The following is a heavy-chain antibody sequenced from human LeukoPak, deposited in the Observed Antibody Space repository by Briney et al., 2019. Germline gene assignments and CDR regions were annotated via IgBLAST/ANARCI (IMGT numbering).Heavy chain of an antibody. CDR1: GYTFTDYY. D-gene: IGHD6-19*01. CDR3: ATAASSGWYVYDY. CDR2: VDPEDGET. V-gene: IGHV1-69-2*01. Sequence: ASVKISCKGSGYTFTDYYMHWVQQAPGKGREWMGLVDPEDGETIYAEKFQGRVTITADTSTDTAYMELSSLRSEDTAVYYCATAASSGWYVYDYWGQGTLVTVSS. J-gene: IGHJ4*02.